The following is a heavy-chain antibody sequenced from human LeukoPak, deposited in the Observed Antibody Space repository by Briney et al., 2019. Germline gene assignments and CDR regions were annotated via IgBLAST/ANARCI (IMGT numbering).Heavy chain of an antibody. J-gene: IGHJ4*02. CDR2: IIPIFGTA. CDR1: GGTFSSYA. V-gene: IGHV1-69*13. CDR3: ASGALLYYFDY. D-gene: IGHD2-15*01. Sequence: SVKVSCKASGGTFSSYAISWVRQAPGQGLEWMGGIIPIFGTANYAQKFQGRVTITADESTSPAYMELSSLRSEDTAVYYCASGALLYYFDYWGQGTLVTVSS.